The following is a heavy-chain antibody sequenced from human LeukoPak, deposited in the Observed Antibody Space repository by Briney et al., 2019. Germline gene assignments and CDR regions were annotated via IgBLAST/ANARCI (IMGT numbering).Heavy chain of an antibody. Sequence: SETLSLTCTVSGGSITSSNYYWVWTRQPPGKGLEWIGSIYYSGSTYYNPSLKSRVTISGDTSRNQISLNLRSVTAADTAVYYCARTPNLHWFDPWGQGTLVTVSS. CDR3: ARTPNLHWFDP. CDR2: IYYSGST. V-gene: IGHV4-39*01. J-gene: IGHJ5*02. CDR1: GGSITSSNYY.